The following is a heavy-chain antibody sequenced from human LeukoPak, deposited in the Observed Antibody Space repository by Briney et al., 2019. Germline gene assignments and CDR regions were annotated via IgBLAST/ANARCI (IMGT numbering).Heavy chain of an antibody. CDR2: INLSGGST. CDR3: ARDFGVAAAVDDAFDI. J-gene: IGHJ3*02. V-gene: IGHV1-46*01. Sequence: ASVKVSCKASGYTFTSYYMHWVRQAPGQGLEWMRIINLSGGSTRYAQKFQGRVTMTRDTSTSTVYMELSSLRSEDTAVYYCARDFGVAAAVDDAFDIWGQGTMVTVSS. CDR1: GYTFTSYY. D-gene: IGHD6-13*01.